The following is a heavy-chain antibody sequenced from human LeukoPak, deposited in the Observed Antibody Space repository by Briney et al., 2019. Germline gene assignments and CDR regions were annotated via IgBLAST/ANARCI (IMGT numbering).Heavy chain of an antibody. CDR1: GFTFSSYS. V-gene: IGHV3-23*01. CDR2: VSNSGGVST. Sequence: AGGSLRLSCAASGFTFSSYSMNWVRQAPGKGLEWVSIVSNSGGVSTYYADSVKGRFTISRDNSKNTLYLQMNSLRAEDTAIYYCAKGVDFDYWGQGTLVTVSS. J-gene: IGHJ4*02. CDR3: AKGVDFDY.